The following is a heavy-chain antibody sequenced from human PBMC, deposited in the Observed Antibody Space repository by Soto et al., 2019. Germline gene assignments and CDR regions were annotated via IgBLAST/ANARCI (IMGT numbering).Heavy chain of an antibody. CDR1: AVMATRDGYF. Sequence: PSEKRPHPCAGSAVMATRDGYFGSCIRQHTRKGLEWIGHIFHSGSTSYSCSLEGRDTISRHTSKHHFSLSLLSAAPADTAVYYCARVTLIEAGGGDATTSVFDVWGQGT. CDR3: ARVTLIEAGGGDATTSVFDV. CDR2: IFHSGST. J-gene: IGHJ3*01. D-gene: IGHD2-21*02. V-gene: IGHV4-61*03.